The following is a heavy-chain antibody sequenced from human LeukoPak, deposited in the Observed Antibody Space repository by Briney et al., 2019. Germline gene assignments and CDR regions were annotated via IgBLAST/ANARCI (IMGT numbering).Heavy chain of an antibody. CDR1: GFTFSSYE. D-gene: IGHD5-24*01. CDR2: INTRGTTI. J-gene: IGHJ3*02. Sequence: GWSLRLSCAASGFTFSSYEMNWVRQAPGKGLEWVSYINTRGTTIYYADSVKGRFTISRDDAKNSLYLQMNSLRAEDTAVYYCARDLWVATIFPGAFDIWGQGTMVTVSS. CDR3: ARDLWVATIFPGAFDI. V-gene: IGHV3-48*03.